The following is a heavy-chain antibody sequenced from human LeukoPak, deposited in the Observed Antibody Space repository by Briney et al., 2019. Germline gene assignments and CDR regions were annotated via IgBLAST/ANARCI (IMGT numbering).Heavy chain of an antibody. V-gene: IGHV4-59*01. CDR2: IYYSGST. J-gene: IGHJ4*02. Sequence: QSSETLSLTCTVSGGSINSYYWSWIRQPPGKGLEWIGYIYYSGSTNYNPSLKSRVTISVDTSKNQFSLKLSSVTAADTAVYYCARVVIGGSFDYWGQGTLVTVSS. CDR3: ARVVIGGSFDY. CDR1: GGSINSYY. D-gene: IGHD4-23*01.